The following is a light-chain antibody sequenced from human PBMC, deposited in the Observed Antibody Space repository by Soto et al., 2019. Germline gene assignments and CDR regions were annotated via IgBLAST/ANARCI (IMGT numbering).Light chain of an antibody. CDR3: SSYAGSPVV. V-gene: IGLV2-8*01. J-gene: IGLJ2*01. CDR1: SGDVCGYNY. Sequence: QSVLTQPPSASGSPGQSVTISCTGTSGDVCGYNYVSWYQQHPGKAPKLVIYEVSERPSGVPDRFSGSKSGNTASLTVSGLQADDEAIYYCSSYAGSPVVFGGGTKLTVL. CDR2: EVS.